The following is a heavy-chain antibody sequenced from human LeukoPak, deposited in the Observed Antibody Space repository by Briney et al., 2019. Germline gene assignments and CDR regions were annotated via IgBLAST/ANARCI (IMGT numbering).Heavy chain of an antibody. CDR2: IYTSGST. CDR3: AREGYYGSGSYPDY. D-gene: IGHD3-10*01. J-gene: IGHJ4*02. V-gene: IGHV4-61*02. CDR1: GGSISSGSYY. Sequence: SQTLSLTCTVSGGSISSGSYYWCWIRQPAGKGLEWVGRIYTSGSTNYNPSLKSRVTISVGTSKNQFSLKLSSVTAADTAVYYCAREGYYGSGSYPDYWGQGTLVTVSS.